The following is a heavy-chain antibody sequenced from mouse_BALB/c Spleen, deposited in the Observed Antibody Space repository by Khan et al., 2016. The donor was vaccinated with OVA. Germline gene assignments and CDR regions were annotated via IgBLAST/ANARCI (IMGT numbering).Heavy chain of an antibody. V-gene: IGHV9-3-1*01. Sequence: QIQLVQSGPELKKPGETVKISCKASGYTFTNYGMNWVKQAPGKGLKWMGWINTYTGEPTYADDFKGRSAFSLETSASTDYLQIKNLKKEDTATYFCARSNSYWYFDVWGAVTSVTVSS. D-gene: IGHD4-1*02. J-gene: IGHJ1*01. CDR2: INTYTGEP. CDR1: GYTFTNYG. CDR3: ARSNSYWYFDV.